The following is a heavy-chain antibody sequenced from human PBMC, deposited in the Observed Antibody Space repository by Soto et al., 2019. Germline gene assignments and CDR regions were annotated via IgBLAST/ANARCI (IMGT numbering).Heavy chain of an antibody. CDR1: GFTFSSYA. V-gene: IGHV3-23*01. D-gene: IGHD3-9*01. CDR3: ARGRPQGVGLTEKQFDY. CDR2: ISGSGGST. J-gene: IGHJ4*02. Sequence: GGSLRLSCAASGFTFSSYAMSWVRQAPGKGLEWVSAISGSGGSTYYADSVKGRFTISRDNSKNTLYLQMNSLRAEDTAVYYCARGRPQGVGLTEKQFDYWGQGTLVTVSS.